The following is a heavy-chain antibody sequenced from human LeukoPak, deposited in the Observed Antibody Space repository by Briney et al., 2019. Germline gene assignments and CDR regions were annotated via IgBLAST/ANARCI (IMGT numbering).Heavy chain of an antibody. J-gene: IGHJ4*02. CDR3: TTDPGPADYDY. CDR1: GFTFSSYE. Sequence: PGGSLRLSCAASGFTFSSYEMNWVRQAPGKGLEWVGRIKSKTDGGTTDYAAPVKGRFTISRDDSKNTLYLQMNSLKTEDTAVYYCTTDPGPADYDYWGQGTLVTVSS. D-gene: IGHD2-8*02. CDR2: IKSKTDGGTT. V-gene: IGHV3-15*01.